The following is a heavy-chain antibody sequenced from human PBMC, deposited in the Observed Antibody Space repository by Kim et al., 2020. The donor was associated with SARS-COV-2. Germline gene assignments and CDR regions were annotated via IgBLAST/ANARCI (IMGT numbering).Heavy chain of an antibody. D-gene: IGHD5-18*01. CDR3: AREPGYSYTGGFDY. Sequence: GGSLRLSCAASGFTVSSNYMSWVRQAPGKGLEWVSVIYSGGSTYYADSVKGRFTISRDNSKNTLYLQMNSLRAEDTAVYYCAREPGYSYTGGFDYWGQGTLVTVSS. V-gene: IGHV3-66*01. CDR1: GFTVSSNY. J-gene: IGHJ4*02. CDR2: IYSGGST.